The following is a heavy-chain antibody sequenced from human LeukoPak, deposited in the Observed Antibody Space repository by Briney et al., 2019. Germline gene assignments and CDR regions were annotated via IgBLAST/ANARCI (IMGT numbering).Heavy chain of an antibody. Sequence: GASVKVSCKASGYTFTGYYMHWVRQAPGQGLEWMGWINPNSGGTNYAQKFQGRVTMTRDTSISTAYMELSRLRSDDTAVYYCARGHCSSTSCPFGDYYYYYYMDVWGKGTTVTASS. CDR3: ARGHCSSTSCPFGDYYYYYYMDV. D-gene: IGHD2-2*01. CDR2: INPNSGGT. V-gene: IGHV1-2*02. CDR1: GYTFTGYY. J-gene: IGHJ6*03.